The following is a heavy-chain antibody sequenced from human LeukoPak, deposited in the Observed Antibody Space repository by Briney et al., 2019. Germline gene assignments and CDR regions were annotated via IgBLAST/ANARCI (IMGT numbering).Heavy chain of an antibody. D-gene: IGHD3-10*01. V-gene: IGHV3-23*01. CDR2: IGASGGNI. CDR3: ATQSPDYSIGPSYGSFDI. Sequence: GGSLRPSCEASGFTFNNYAMSWVRQAPGKGLEWVSSIGASGGNIFYADSVKGRFTISRDNSKNTLFLQMNCLRAEDTALYYCATQSPDYSIGPSYGSFDIWGQGTMVTVSS. CDR1: GFTFNNYA. J-gene: IGHJ3*02.